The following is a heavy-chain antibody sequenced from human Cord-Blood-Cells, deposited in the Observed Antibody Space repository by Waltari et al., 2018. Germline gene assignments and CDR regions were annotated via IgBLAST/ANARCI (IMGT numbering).Heavy chain of an antibody. CDR1: GFTFDAYA. CDR2: MSWNSGSI. J-gene: IGHJ4*02. Sequence: EVQLVESRGGLVQPGRSLRLSCAASGFTFDAYAMHWVRQAPGKGLEWGSGMSWNSGSIGYADSVKGRFTISRDHAKNSLYLQMNSLRAEDTALYYCAKDSRHIAAAVCDYWGQGTLVTVSS. D-gene: IGHD6-13*01. CDR3: AKDSRHIAAAVCDY. V-gene: IGHV3-9*01.